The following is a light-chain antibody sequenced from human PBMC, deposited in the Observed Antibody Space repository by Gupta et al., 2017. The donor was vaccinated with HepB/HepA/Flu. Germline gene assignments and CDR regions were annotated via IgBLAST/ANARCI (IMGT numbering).Light chain of an antibody. CDR2: GAS. CDR3: HQYGASPRT. V-gene: IGKV3-20*01. J-gene: IGKJ1*01. CDR1: QSLSGSL. Sequence: EIVLTQSPGTLSLSPGERATLSCRASQSLSGSLLAWYQQKPGQAPRLLIYGASSRANGIPDRFTGSGSGTDFTLTINRLEPEDFAVYFFHQYGASPRTFGQGTKVEIK.